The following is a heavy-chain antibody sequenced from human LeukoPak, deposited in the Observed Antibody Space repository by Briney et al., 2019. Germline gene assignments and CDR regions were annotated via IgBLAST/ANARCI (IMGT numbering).Heavy chain of an antibody. CDR3: ARLDYYYYYMDV. J-gene: IGHJ6*03. CDR2: IYYSGST. V-gene: IGHV4-39*01. Sequence: PSETLSLTCTVSGGSISSRSYYWGWIRQPPGKGLEWIGSIYYSGSTYYNPSLKSRVTISVDTSKNQFSLKLSSVTAADTAVYYCARLDYYYYYMDVWGKGTTVTISS. CDR1: GGSISSRSYY.